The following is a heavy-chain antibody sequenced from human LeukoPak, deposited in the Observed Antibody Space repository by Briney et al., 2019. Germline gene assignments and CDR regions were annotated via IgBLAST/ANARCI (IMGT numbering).Heavy chain of an antibody. CDR3: ARPYYYDSRIDP. D-gene: IGHD3-22*01. V-gene: IGHV4-59*08. CDR2: IYYSGST. J-gene: IGHJ5*02. CDR1: GGSISSYY. Sequence: PSENLSLTCTVSGGSISSYYWSWIRQPPGKGLEWIGYIYYSGSTNYNPSLKSRVTISVDTSKNQLSLKLSSVTAADTAVYYCARPYYYDSRIDPWGQGILVTVSS.